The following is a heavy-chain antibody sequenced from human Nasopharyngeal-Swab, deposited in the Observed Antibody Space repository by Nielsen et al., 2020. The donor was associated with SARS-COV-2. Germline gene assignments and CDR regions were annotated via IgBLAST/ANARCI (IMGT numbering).Heavy chain of an antibody. Sequence: SVKVSCKASGGTFSSYAISWVRQAPGQGLEWMEGIIPIFGTANYAQKFQGRVTITADESTSTAYMELSSLRSEDTAVYYCARSRYDFWSGYRNPNAFDIWGQGTMVTVSS. V-gene: IGHV1-69*13. CDR3: ARSRYDFWSGYRNPNAFDI. CDR1: GGTFSSYA. D-gene: IGHD3-3*01. CDR2: IIPIFGTA. J-gene: IGHJ3*02.